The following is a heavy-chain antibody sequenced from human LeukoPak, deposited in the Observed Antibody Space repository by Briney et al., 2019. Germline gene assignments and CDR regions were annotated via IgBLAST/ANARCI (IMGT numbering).Heavy chain of an antibody. V-gene: IGHV4-4*07. CDR3: ARCSGNGYDYSWFDP. Sequence: SETLSLTCTVSGGFLSTYYWNCIRQPAGKGLEWIGRIYTSGSTNFNPSLKSRVTMSVDASKNQFSLKLSSVTAADTAVYYCARCSGNGYDYSWFDPWGQGTLVTVSS. CDR1: GGFLSTYY. CDR2: IYTSGST. J-gene: IGHJ5*02. D-gene: IGHD5-12*01.